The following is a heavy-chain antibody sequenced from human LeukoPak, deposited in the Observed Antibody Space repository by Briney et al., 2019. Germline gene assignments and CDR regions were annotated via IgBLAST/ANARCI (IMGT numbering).Heavy chain of an antibody. J-gene: IGHJ5*02. Sequence: GASVKVSCKASGYTFTGYYMHWVRHAPGQGLESIGWINPNSGGTNYAQKFQGRVTMTRDTSISTAYMELSRLRSDDTAVYYCARPLLGCSGGSCYSDWFDPWGQGTLVTVSS. V-gene: IGHV1-2*02. CDR1: GYTFTGYY. CDR3: ARPLLGCSGGSCYSDWFDP. CDR2: INPNSGGT. D-gene: IGHD2-15*01.